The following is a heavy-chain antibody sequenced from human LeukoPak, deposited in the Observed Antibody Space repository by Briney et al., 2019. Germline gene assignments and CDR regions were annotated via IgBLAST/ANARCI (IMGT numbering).Heavy chain of an antibody. CDR3: ARDDIAVSSPFDY. D-gene: IGHD6-19*01. Sequence: ASVTVSCKASGYTFTSYGISWVRQAPGQGLEWMGWISSYNGNTNYAQKLQGRVTMTTDTSPSTAYMELRSLRSDDTAVYYCARDDIAVSSPFDYWGQGTLVTVSS. CDR2: ISSYNGNT. V-gene: IGHV1-18*01. J-gene: IGHJ4*02. CDR1: GYTFTSYG.